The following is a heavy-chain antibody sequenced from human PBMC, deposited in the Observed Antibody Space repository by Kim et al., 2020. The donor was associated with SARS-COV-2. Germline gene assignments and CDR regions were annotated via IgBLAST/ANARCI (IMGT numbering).Heavy chain of an antibody. D-gene: IGHD4-17*01. Sequence: ASVKVSCKASGYTFTSYYMHWVRQAPGQGLEWMGIINPSGGSTSYAQKFQGRVTMTRDTSTSTVYMELSSLRSEDTAVYYCARDLTVTTLEYYYYYGMDVWGQGTTVTVSS. CDR1: GYTFTSYY. CDR2: INPSGGST. J-gene: IGHJ6*02. CDR3: ARDLTVTTLEYYYYYGMDV. V-gene: IGHV1-46*01.